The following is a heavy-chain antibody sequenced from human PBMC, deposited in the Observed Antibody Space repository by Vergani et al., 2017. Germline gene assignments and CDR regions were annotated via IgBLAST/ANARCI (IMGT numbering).Heavy chain of an antibody. J-gene: IGHJ5*02. CDR3: ARARKFRFGVVWENWFDP. V-gene: IGHV3-30*03. Sequence: QVQLVESGGGVVQPGRSLRLSCAASGFTFSSYGMHWFRQAPGKGLEWVAVISYDGSNKYYADSVKGRFTISRDNSKNTLYLQMNSLRAEDTAVYYCARARKFRFGVVWENWFDPWGQGTLVTVAS. CDR2: ISYDGSNK. CDR1: GFTFSSYG. D-gene: IGHD3-3*01.